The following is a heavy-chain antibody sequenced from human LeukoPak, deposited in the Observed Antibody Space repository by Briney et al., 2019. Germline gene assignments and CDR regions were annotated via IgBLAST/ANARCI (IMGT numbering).Heavy chain of an antibody. J-gene: IGHJ4*02. D-gene: IGHD4-17*01. CDR3: ARDRGIGDYYHYYFDY. CDR2: IYYSGST. CDR1: GGSISNYY. Sequence: KPSETLSLTCTVSGGSISNYYWSWVRQPPGKGLEWIGDIYYSGSTKYNPSLKSRVTISIDTSKNQFSLKLSSVTAADTAVYYCARDRGIGDYYHYYFDYWGQGTLVTVSS. V-gene: IGHV4-59*01.